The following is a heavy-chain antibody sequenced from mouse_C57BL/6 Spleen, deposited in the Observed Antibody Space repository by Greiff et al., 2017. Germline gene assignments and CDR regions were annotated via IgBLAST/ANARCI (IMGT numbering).Heavy chain of an antibody. D-gene: IGHD1-1*01. Sequence: EVKLQESVAELVRPGASVKLSCTASGFNIKNTYMHWVKQRPEQGLEWIGRIDPANGNTKYAPKFQGKATITADTSSNTAYLQLSRLTSDDTAIYYCARTTVVADYAMDYWGQGTSVTVSS. CDR2: IDPANGNT. V-gene: IGHV14-3*01. CDR1: GFNIKNTY. CDR3: ARTTVVADYAMDY. J-gene: IGHJ4*01.